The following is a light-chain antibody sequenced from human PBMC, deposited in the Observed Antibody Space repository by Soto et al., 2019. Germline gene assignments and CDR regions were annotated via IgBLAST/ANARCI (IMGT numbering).Light chain of an antibody. CDR1: SSDVGGYNY. V-gene: IGLV2-14*01. CDR2: DVS. J-gene: IGLJ1*01. CDR3: SSYTSSSTDYV. Sequence: QSVLTQPASVSGSPGQSITISCTGTSSDVGGYNYVSWYQQHPGKAPKLMIYDVSNRPSGVSNRFSGSKSGNTASLTISGLQAEDEADYYCSSYTSSSTDYVFGTGTKVT.